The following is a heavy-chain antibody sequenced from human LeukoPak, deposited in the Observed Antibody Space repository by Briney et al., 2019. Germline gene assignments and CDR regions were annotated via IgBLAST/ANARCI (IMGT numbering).Heavy chain of an antibody. CDR2: IRSKAYGGTT. CDR3: TRGHATYYYDSSGPSDY. D-gene: IGHD3-22*01. J-gene: IGHJ4*02. V-gene: IGHV3-49*03. CDR1: GFTFGDYA. Sequence: GGSLRLSCTASGFTFGDYAMSWFRQAPGKGLEWVGFIRSKAYGGTTEYAASVKGRFTISRDDSKSIAYLQMNSLKTEDTAVYYCTRGHATYYYDSSGPSDYWSQGTLVTVSS.